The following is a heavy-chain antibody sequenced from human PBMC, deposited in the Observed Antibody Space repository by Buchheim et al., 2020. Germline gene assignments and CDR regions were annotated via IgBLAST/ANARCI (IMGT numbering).Heavy chain of an antibody. V-gene: IGHV3-23*01. CDR2: ISASGGST. J-gene: IGHJ4*02. D-gene: IGHD3-22*01. CDR1: GITFSGYA. Sequence: EVQLLESGGGLVQPGGSLRLSCAASGITFSGYAMSWVRQAPGKGLEWVSAISASGGSTYYADSVKGRFTISSDNSKKTLYLQMNSLRAEDTAIYYCAKGFYDSSGYVFDYWGQGTL. CDR3: AKGFYDSSGYVFDY.